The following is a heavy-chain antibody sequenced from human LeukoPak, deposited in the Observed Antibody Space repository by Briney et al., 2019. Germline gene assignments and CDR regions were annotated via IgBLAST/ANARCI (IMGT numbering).Heavy chain of an antibody. CDR2: ISGSGGST. Sequence: GGSLRLSCAASGFTLSSYGMSWVRQAPGKGLEWVSGISGSGGSTYFADSVKGRFTISRDNSKNTLYLQMNSLRADDTAVYYCAKDRWLRLDFDCWGQGTLVTVSS. CDR1: GFTLSSYG. CDR3: AKDRWLRLDFDC. D-gene: IGHD5-12*01. J-gene: IGHJ4*02. V-gene: IGHV3-23*01.